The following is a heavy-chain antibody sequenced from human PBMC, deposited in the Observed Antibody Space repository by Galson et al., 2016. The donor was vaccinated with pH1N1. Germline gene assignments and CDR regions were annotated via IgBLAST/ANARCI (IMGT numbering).Heavy chain of an antibody. V-gene: IGHV1-46*01. CDR3: ASRSSGQLHFDY. CDR2: INPSGVST. D-gene: IGHD3-22*01. Sequence: SVKVSCKASGYTFITYYIHWVRQAPGQGLEWLGIINPSGVSTTYAQKFQGRVTMTRDTSTSTVYMELSRLRSVDTAVYYCASRSSGQLHFDYWGQGTLVTVSS. J-gene: IGHJ4*02. CDR1: GYTFITYY.